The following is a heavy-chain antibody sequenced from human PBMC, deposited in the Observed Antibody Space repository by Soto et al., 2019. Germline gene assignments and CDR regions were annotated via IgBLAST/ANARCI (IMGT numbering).Heavy chain of an antibody. CDR2: ISSSGSTI. D-gene: IGHD3-3*01. V-gene: IGHV3-48*03. J-gene: IGHJ6*02. CDR3: ARDAVASDFWSGYSYYYYYYGMDV. Sequence: GGSLRLSCAASGFTFSSYEMNWVRQAPGKGLEWVSYISSSGSTIYYADSVKGRFTISRDNAKNSLYLQMHSLRAEDTAVYYCARDAVASDFWSGYSYYYYYYGMDVWGQGTTVTVSS. CDR1: GFTFSSYE.